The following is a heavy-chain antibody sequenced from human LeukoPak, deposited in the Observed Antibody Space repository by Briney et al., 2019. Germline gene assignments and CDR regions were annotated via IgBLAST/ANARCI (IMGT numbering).Heavy chain of an antibody. D-gene: IGHD1-7*01. CDR1: GGTFSSYA. CDR3: ARKELRDDWFDP. J-gene: IGHJ5*02. CDR2: IIPIFGTA. V-gene: IGHV1-69*05. Sequence: SVKVSCKASGGTFSSYAISWVRQVPGQGLEWMGGIIPIFGTANYAQKFQGRVTITTDESTSTAYMELSSLRSEDTAVYYCARKELRDDWFDPWGQGTLVTVSS.